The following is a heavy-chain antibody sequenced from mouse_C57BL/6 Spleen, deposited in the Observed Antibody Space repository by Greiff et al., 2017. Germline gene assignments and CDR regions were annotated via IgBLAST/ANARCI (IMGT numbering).Heavy chain of an antibody. J-gene: IGHJ2*01. Sequence: QVHVKQPGTELVKPGASVKLSCKASGYTFTSYWMHWVKQRPGQGLEWIGNINPSNGGTNYNEKFKGKATLTVDTSSSTAYMELHSLTSEDSAVYFCARSIRTTVVATNYWGQGTTLTVSS. D-gene: IGHD1-1*01. CDR1: GYTFTSYW. CDR2: INPSNGGT. CDR3: ARSIRTTVVATNY. V-gene: IGHV1-53*01.